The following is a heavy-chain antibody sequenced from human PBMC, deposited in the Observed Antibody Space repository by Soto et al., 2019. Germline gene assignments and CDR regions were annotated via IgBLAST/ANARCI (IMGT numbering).Heavy chain of an antibody. D-gene: IGHD5-12*01. CDR1: GGTFSSYT. CDR3: ARGRDGYDWCAFYI. V-gene: IGHV1-69*02. J-gene: IGHJ3*02. Sequence: QVQLVQSGAEVKKPGSSVKVSCKASGGTFSSYTISWVRQAPGQGLEWMGRIIPILGIANYAQKFQGRVTITADKSTSTAYMELSSLRSEDTAVYYCARGRDGYDWCAFYIWGQGTMVTVSS. CDR2: IIPILGIA.